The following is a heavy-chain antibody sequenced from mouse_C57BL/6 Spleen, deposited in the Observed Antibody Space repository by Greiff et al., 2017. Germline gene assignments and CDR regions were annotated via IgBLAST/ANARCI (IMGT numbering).Heavy chain of an antibody. V-gene: IGHV1-26*01. Sequence: EVQLQQSGPELVKPGASVKISCKASGYTFTDYYMNWVKQSHGKSLEWIGDINPNNGGTSYNQKFKGKATLTVDKSSSTAYMALRSLTSEDSAVYYCARGITTVEAYWGQGTLVTVSA. CDR1: GYTFTDYY. CDR2: INPNNGGT. D-gene: IGHD1-1*01. CDR3: ARGITTVEAY. J-gene: IGHJ3*01.